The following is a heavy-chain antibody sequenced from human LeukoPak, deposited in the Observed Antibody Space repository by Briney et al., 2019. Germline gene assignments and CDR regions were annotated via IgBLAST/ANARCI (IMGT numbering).Heavy chain of an antibody. J-gene: IGHJ4*02. CDR2: IIPIFGTA. V-gene: IGHV1-69*05. D-gene: IGHD6-13*01. Sequence: GASVKVSCKASGYTFTSYDINWVRQATGQGLEWMGGIIPIFGTANYAQKFQGRVTITTDESTSTAYMELSSLRSEDTAVYYCARSPGVSSWYQPTYFDYWGQGTLVTVSS. CDR3: ARSPGVSSWYQPTYFDY. CDR1: GYTFTSYD.